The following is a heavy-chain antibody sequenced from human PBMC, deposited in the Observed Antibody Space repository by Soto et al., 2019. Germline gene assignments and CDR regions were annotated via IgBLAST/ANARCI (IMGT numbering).Heavy chain of an antibody. D-gene: IGHD1-26*01. CDR1: GFTFSSYG. V-gene: IGHV3-33*01. CDR3: ARDRNRYSGSYSPFDY. CDR2: IWYDGSNK. J-gene: IGHJ4*02. Sequence: QVQLVESGGGVVQPGRSLRLCCAASGFTFSSYGMHWVRQAPGKGLEWAAVIWYDGSNKYYADSVKGRFTISRDNSKNTLYLQMNSLRAEDTAVYYCARDRNRYSGSYSPFDYWGQGTLVTVSS.